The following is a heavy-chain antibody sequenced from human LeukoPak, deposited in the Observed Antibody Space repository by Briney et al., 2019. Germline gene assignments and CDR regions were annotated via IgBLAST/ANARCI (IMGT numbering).Heavy chain of an antibody. CDR1: GSTFSSYS. CDR2: ISSSSSYI. Sequence: GGSLRLSCAASGSTFSSYSMNWVRQAPGKGLEWVSSISSSSSYIYYADSVKGRFTISRDNAKNSLYLQMNSLRAEDTAVYYCASLLAAAGNYWGQGTLVTVSS. J-gene: IGHJ4*02. V-gene: IGHV3-21*01. D-gene: IGHD6-13*01. CDR3: ASLLAAAGNY.